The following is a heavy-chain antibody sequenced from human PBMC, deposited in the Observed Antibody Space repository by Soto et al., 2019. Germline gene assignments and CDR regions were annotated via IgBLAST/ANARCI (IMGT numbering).Heavy chain of an antibody. V-gene: IGHV4-59*08. J-gene: IGHJ4*02. CDR2: IYYSGST. Sequence: SETLSLTCTVSGGSISSYYWSWIRQPPGKGLEWIGYIYYSGSTNYNPSLKSRVTISVDTSKNQFSLKLSSVTAADTAVYYCARHASLNYYAEGYFDYCGQGTLVTVSS. D-gene: IGHD3-10*01. CDR3: ARHASLNYYAEGYFDY. CDR1: GGSISSYY.